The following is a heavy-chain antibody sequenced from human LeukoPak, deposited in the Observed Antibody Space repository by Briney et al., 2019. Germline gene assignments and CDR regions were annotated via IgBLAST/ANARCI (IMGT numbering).Heavy chain of an antibody. D-gene: IGHD3-3*01. Sequence: SVKVSCKASGGTFSSYAISWVRQAPGQGLEWMGGIIPIFGTANYAQKFQGRVTITADESTSTAYMELSSLRSEDTAVYYCARGNYDFWSGPPGYYYYYYMDVWGKGTTVTVPS. CDR1: GGTFSSYA. J-gene: IGHJ6*03. V-gene: IGHV1-69*01. CDR2: IIPIFGTA. CDR3: ARGNYDFWSGPPGYYYYYYMDV.